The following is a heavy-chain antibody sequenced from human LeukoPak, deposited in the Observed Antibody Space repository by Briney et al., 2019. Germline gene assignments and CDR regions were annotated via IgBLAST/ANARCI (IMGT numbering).Heavy chain of an antibody. CDR3: ARDFEGSSSAVFDY. Sequence: PSETLSLTCTVSGYSISSGYYWGWIRQPPGKGLEWIGSIYHSGSTYYNPSLKSRVTISVDTSKNQFSLKLSSVTAADTAVYYCARDFEGSSSAVFDYWGQGTLVTVSS. CDR2: IYHSGST. D-gene: IGHD6-13*01. CDR1: GYSISSGYY. J-gene: IGHJ4*02. V-gene: IGHV4-38-2*02.